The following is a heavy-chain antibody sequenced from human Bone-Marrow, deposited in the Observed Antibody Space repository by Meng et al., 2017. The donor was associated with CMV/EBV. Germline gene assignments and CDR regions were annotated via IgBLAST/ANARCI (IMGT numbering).Heavy chain of an antibody. CDR1: GFTFSSYG. V-gene: IGHV3-33*01. CDR3: ARDLIAARTNYYYGMDV. D-gene: IGHD6-6*01. Sequence: GESLKISCAASGFTFSSYGMHWVRQAPGKGLEWVAVIWYDGSNKYYADSVKGRFTISRDDSKNTLYLQMNSLRAEDTAVYYCARDLIAARTNYYYGMDVWGQRTTVTVSS. CDR2: IWYDGSNK. J-gene: IGHJ6*02.